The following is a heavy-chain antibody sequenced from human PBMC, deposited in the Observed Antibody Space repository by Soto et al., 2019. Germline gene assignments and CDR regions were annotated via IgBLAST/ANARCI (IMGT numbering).Heavy chain of an antibody. V-gene: IGHV4-34*01. D-gene: IGHD6-6*01. J-gene: IGHJ5*02. CDR2: INHSGST. Sequence: SETLSLTCAVYGGSFSGYYWSWIRQPPGKGLEWIGEINHSGSTNYNPSLKSRVTISVDTSKNQFSLNLSSVTAADTAVYYCARYSSSGNWFDPWGQGTLVTVSS. CDR3: ARYSSSGNWFDP. CDR1: GGSFSGYY.